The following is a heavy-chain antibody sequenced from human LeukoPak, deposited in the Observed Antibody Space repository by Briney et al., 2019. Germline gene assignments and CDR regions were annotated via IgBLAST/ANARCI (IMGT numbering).Heavy chain of an antibody. D-gene: IGHD3-22*01. CDR3: ASSYDSNGYFQY. CDR2: INPNNVGS. CDR1: GYTFTGYF. Sequence: ASVKVSCKASGYTFTGYFMHWVRQPPGQGLGGVGRINPNNVGSNYAQRFQGRITMTRDTSITTAYMELNSLKSDDTAVYYCASSYDSNGYFQYWGQGSLVTVSS. J-gene: IGHJ4*02. V-gene: IGHV1-2*06.